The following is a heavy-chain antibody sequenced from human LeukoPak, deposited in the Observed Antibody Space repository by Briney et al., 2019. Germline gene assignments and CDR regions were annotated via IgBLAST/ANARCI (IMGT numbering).Heavy chain of an antibody. J-gene: IGHJ4*02. Sequence: GASVKVSCKASGYTFTSYGISWVRQAPGQGLEWMGWISAYNGNTNYAQKLQGRVTMTTDTSTSTAYMELRSLRSDDTAVYYCARVGLVVVAASPRDYWGQGTLVTVSS. CDR3: ARVGLVVVAASPRDY. CDR1: GYTFTSYG. V-gene: IGHV1-18*01. CDR2: ISAYNGNT. D-gene: IGHD2-15*01.